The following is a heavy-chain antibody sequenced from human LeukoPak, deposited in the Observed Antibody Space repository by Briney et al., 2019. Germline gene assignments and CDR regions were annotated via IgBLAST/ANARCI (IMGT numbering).Heavy chain of an antibody. Sequence: PGGSLRLSCAASGFTFSSYWMSWVRQAPGKGLEGVANIKQDGSEKYYVDSVKGRFTISRDNTKNSLYLQMNSLRAEDTAVYYCATDVIAAAANWFDPWGQGTLVTVSS. J-gene: IGHJ5*02. CDR2: IKQDGSEK. CDR3: ATDVIAAAANWFDP. CDR1: GFTFSSYW. D-gene: IGHD6-13*01. V-gene: IGHV3-7*01.